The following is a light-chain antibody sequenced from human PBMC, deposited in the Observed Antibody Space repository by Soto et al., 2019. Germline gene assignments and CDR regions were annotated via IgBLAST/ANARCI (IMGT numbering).Light chain of an antibody. CDR1: QSIQTW. CDR3: QQYESYPYT. J-gene: IGKJ2*01. V-gene: IGKV1-5*01. Sequence: DIQMTQSHSTLSASVEDRVTISCRASQSIQTWLAWYQQKPGKAPNPLIFDASDLAVGVSSRFSGSGSGAEFTLTIRRLQADAFATYYCQQYESYPYTFGRGTRLEIK. CDR2: DAS.